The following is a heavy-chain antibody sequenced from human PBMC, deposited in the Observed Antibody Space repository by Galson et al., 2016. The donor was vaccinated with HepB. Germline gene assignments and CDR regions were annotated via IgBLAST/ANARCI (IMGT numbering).Heavy chain of an antibody. Sequence: SLRLSCAASGFTFSSYGMNWVRQAPGKGLEWVANIKQDGSEKYYVDSVKGRFTISRDNAQNSLYLQMNNLRAEDAAVYYCARELATDAFDIWGQGTMVTVSS. CDR3: ARELATDAFDI. CDR2: IKQDGSEK. CDR1: GFTFSSYG. V-gene: IGHV3-7*03. J-gene: IGHJ3*02. D-gene: IGHD5-12*01.